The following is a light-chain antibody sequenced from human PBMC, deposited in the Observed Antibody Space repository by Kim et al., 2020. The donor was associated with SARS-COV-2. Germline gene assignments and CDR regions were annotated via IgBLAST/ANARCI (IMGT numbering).Light chain of an antibody. CDR3: QQYGSAPLT. J-gene: IGKJ5*01. CDR2: DAS. Sequence: SPGERAPPPCRASQSVPSNYLAWYQQRPDQAPRLLISDASSRATDIPNRFSGSGSGTDFTLTISRLEPEDFAVYFCQQYGSAPLTFGRGTRLEIK. V-gene: IGKV3-20*01. CDR1: QSVPSNY.